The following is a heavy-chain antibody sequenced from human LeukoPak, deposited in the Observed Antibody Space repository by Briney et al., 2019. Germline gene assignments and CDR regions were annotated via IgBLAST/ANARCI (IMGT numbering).Heavy chain of an antibody. D-gene: IGHD6-13*01. CDR2: IYYSGST. CDR1: GGSISSSSYY. Sequence: PSETLSLTCTVSGGSISSSSYYWGWIRQPPGKGLEWIGSIYYSGSTYYNPSLKSRVTISVDTSKNQFSLKLSSVTAADTAVYYCARGDSSSWENNWFDPWGQGTLVTVSS. J-gene: IGHJ5*02. V-gene: IGHV4-39*07. CDR3: ARGDSSSWENNWFDP.